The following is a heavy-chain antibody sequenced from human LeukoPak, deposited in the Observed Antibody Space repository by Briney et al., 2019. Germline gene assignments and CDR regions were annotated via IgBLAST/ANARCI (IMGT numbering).Heavy chain of an antibody. CDR2: INHSGST. V-gene: IGHV4-34*01. Sequence: PSETLSPTCAVYGGSFSGYYWSWIRHPPQKGLEWIGEINHSGSTNYNPSLKSRVTISVDTSKNQFSLKLSSVTAADTAVYYCARGGRSLVAAQFDLWGRGTLVTVSS. CDR3: ARGGRSLVAAQFDL. CDR1: GGSFSGYY. J-gene: IGHJ2*01. D-gene: IGHD2-15*01.